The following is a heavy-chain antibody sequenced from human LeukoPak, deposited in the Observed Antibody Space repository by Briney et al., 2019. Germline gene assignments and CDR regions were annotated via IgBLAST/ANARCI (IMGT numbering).Heavy chain of an antibody. CDR1: GYSFTSYW. J-gene: IGHJ6*02. CDR3: ARQGVNTIFGVVPRGGLNYYYYGMDV. CDR2: IYPGDSDT. V-gene: IGHV5-51*01. Sequence: GESLKISCKGSGYSFTSYWIGWVRQMPGKGLEWMGIIYPGDSDTRYSPSFQGQVTISADKSISTAYLQWSSLKASDTAMYYCARQGVNTIFGVVPRGGLNYYYYGMDVWGQGTTVTVSS. D-gene: IGHD3-3*01.